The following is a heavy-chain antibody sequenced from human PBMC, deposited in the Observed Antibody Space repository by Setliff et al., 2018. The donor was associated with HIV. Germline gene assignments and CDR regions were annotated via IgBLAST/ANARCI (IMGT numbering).Heavy chain of an antibody. CDR2: IYYTGSA. CDR3: ASGYQYDSSGYYYVTPIDY. D-gene: IGHD3-22*01. Sequence: PSETLSLTCAVYGGSISSSSYYWGCIRQPPGKGLEWIGSIYYTGSANYNPSLKSRVTMSVDTSKNQFSLKLSSVTAADTAVYYCASGYQYDSSGYYYVTPIDYWGQGTLVTVSS. V-gene: IGHV4-39*01. J-gene: IGHJ4*02. CDR1: GGSISSSSYY.